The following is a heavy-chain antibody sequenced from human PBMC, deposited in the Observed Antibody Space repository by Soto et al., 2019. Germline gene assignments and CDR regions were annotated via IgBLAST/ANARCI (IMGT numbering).Heavy chain of an antibody. J-gene: IGHJ4*02. Sequence: EVQVVESGGGLVKPGGSLRLSCAASGFTFSSSDMNWVHQAPGKGLVWVSSIDTGTRHVYYADSVRGRFTISRDDAKNSLYLQMNSLRVEDTALYYCARRTVTTYHYFDYWGQGTLVTVSS. CDR2: IDTGTRHV. CDR3: ARRTVTTYHYFDY. V-gene: IGHV3-21*01. CDR1: GFTFSSSD. D-gene: IGHD4-17*01.